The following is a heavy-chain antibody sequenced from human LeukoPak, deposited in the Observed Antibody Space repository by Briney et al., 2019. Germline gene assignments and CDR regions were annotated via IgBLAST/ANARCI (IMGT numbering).Heavy chain of an antibody. Sequence: KASETLSLTCTVSGGSISSYYWSRIRQPPGKGLEWIGYIYYSGTTNYNPSLKSRVTISVDTSKNQFSLKLSSVTAADTAVYYCARGRFCSGGSCYSADFDYWGQGTLVTVSS. D-gene: IGHD2-15*01. J-gene: IGHJ4*02. CDR1: GGSISSYY. V-gene: IGHV4-59*01. CDR2: IYYSGTT. CDR3: ARGRFCSGGSCYSADFDY.